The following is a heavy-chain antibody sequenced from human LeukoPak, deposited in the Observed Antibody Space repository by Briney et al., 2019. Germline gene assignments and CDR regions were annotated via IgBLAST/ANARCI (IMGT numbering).Heavy chain of an antibody. CDR3: AKNGDRGAYCSGGSCYPYYYYYMDV. V-gene: IGHV3-30*02. CDR1: GFTFSSYG. Sequence: PGGSLRLSCAASGFTFSSYGIHWVRQAPGKGLEWVAFIRFDGSNKYYADSVKGRFTISRDNSKNTLYLQMNSLRAEDTAVYYCAKNGDRGAYCSGGSCYPYYYYYMDVWGKGTTVTISS. D-gene: IGHD2-15*01. J-gene: IGHJ6*03. CDR2: IRFDGSNK.